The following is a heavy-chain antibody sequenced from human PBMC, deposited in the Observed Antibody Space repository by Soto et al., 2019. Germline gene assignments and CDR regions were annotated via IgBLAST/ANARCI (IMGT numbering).Heavy chain of an antibody. D-gene: IGHD6-13*01. V-gene: IGHV3-23*01. CDR1: GLTFSSYA. CDR2: ISGSGGST. CDR3: AKDPPYSSSSFYAFDI. Sequence: GGSLRLSCAASGLTFSSYAMSWVLQAPGKGLEWVSAISGSGGSTYYADSVKGRFTISRDNSKNTLYLHMNSLRAEDTAVYYCAKDPPYSSSSFYAFDIWGQGTMVTVSS. J-gene: IGHJ3*02.